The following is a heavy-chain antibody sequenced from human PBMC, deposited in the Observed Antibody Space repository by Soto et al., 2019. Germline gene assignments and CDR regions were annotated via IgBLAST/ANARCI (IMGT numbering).Heavy chain of an antibody. D-gene: IGHD6-19*01. CDR2: VSGSGGST. V-gene: IGHV3-23*01. CDR1: GFTFSSYA. CDR3: AKLIAVAGTGIDY. Sequence: QRLSCAASGFTFSSYAMSWVRQAPGKVLEWFSAVSGSGGSTYYADSVKVRFTISRDNSKNRLYLQMNSLRAEDTAVYYCAKLIAVAGTGIDYWGQGTLVTVSS. J-gene: IGHJ4*02.